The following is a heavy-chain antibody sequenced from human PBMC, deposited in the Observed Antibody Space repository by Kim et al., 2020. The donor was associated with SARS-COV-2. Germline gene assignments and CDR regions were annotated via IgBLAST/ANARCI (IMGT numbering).Heavy chain of an antibody. J-gene: IGHJ4*02. CDR3: ARGRAAAAVY. Sequence: EKYYVNSVKGRFTISRDNGKNTMYLQMNSLRADDTAMYYCARGRAAAAVYWGQGTLVTVSS. V-gene: IGHV3-7*04. D-gene: IGHD6-13*01. CDR2: EK.